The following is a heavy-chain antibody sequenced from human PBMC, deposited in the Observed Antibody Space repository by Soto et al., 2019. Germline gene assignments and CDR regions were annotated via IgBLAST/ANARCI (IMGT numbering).Heavy chain of an antibody. CDR2: IIPIFGTA. D-gene: IGHD2-15*01. J-gene: IGHJ6*02. Sequence: QVQLVQSGAEVKKPGSSVKVSCTASGGTFSSYAISWVRQAPGQGLEWMGGIIPIFGTANYAQQFQGRVTITADESTGTDYMELGSLSCADTAVYYCARTNIVVVVDATHYYYDGMAVWGQGTKVTVSS. CDR1: GGTFSSYA. CDR3: ARTNIVVVVDATHYYYDGMAV. V-gene: IGHV1-69*12.